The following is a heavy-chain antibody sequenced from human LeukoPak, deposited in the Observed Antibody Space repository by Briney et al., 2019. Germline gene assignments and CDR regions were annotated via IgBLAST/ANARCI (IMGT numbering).Heavy chain of an antibody. Sequence: PSETLSLTCTVSGGSISSTNSYWGWLRQSPRTGLEWIGNIYSSGSSYYNPSLKSRVTISIDTSENQFSLKLTSVTAADTAVYYCARKREGPTTGIDYWGQGTLVTVSS. V-gene: IGHV4-39*07. CDR1: GGSISSTNSY. CDR3: ARKREGPTTGIDY. CDR2: IYSSGSS. D-gene: IGHD1-26*01. J-gene: IGHJ4*02.